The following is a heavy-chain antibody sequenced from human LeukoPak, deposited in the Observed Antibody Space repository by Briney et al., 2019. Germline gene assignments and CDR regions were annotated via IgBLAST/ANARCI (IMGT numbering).Heavy chain of an antibody. Sequence: ASVKVSCKASGYTFTGYAMSWVRQAPGQGPEWMGWINTNTGTPAYAQAFTGRFVFSLDTSVSTAYLQISSLKAEDTAVYYCAKEKHQLDFDFWGQGTLVTVSS. CDR3: AKEKHQLDFDF. J-gene: IGHJ4*02. CDR2: INTNTGTP. D-gene: IGHD6-13*01. V-gene: IGHV7-4-1*02. CDR1: GYTFTGYA.